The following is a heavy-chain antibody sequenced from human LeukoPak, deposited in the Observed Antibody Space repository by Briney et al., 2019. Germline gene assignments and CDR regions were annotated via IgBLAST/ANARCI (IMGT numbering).Heavy chain of an antibody. CDR2: IRYDGSNK. Sequence: GGSLRLSCAASGFTFSSYGMHWVRQAPGKGLEWVAFIRYDGSNKYYADSVKGRFTISRDNSKNTLYLQMNSLRAEDTAVYYCAKSYDYGGNSPSFDYWGQGTLVTVPS. CDR3: AKSYDYGGNSPSFDY. D-gene: IGHD4-23*01. V-gene: IGHV3-30*02. J-gene: IGHJ4*02. CDR1: GFTFSSYG.